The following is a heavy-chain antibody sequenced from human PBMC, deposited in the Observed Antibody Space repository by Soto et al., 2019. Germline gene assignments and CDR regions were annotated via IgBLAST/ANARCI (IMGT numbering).Heavy chain of an antibody. V-gene: IGHV1-69*13. CDR1: GGTFSSYA. J-gene: IGHJ4*02. CDR3: ARERKYYYDSSGYYYSVSFDY. D-gene: IGHD3-22*01. Sequence: SVKVSCKASGGTFSSYAISWVRQAPGQGLEWMGGIIPIFGTANYAQKFQGRVTITADESTSTAYMELSSLRSEDTAVYYCARERKYYYDSSGYYYSVSFDYWGQGTLVTVSS. CDR2: IIPIFGTA.